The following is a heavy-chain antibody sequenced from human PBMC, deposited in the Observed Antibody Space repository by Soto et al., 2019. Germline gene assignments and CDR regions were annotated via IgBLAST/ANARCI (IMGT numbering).Heavy chain of an antibody. D-gene: IGHD3-3*01. CDR1: GGSISSGGYY. CDR3: ARANRGDFWSGYPSEYFQH. J-gene: IGHJ1*01. CDR2: IYYSGST. V-gene: IGHV4-31*03. Sequence: SETLSLTCTVSGGSISSGGYYWSWIRQHPGKGLEWIGYIYYSGSTYYNPSLKSRVTISVDTSKNQFSLKLSSVTAADTAVYYCARANRGDFWSGYPSEYFQHWGQGTLVTVSS.